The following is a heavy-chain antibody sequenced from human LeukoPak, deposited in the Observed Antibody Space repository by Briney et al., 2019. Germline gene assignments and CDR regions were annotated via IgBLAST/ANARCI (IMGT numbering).Heavy chain of an antibody. D-gene: IGHD5-12*01. CDR2: IDWDDDK. J-gene: IGHJ6*03. CDR1: GFSLSTSGMR. CDR3: ARSNLRPHYYYMDV. Sequence: SGPTLVNPTRTLTLTFTFSGFSLSTSGMRVSWIRQPPGKALGWLARIDWDDDKFYSTSLKTRLTISKDTSKNQVVLTMTNMDPVDTATYYCARSNLRPHYYYMDVWGKGTTVTVSS. V-gene: IGHV2-70*04.